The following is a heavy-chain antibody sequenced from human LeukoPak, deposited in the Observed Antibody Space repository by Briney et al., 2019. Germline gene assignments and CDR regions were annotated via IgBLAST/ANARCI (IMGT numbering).Heavy chain of an antibody. D-gene: IGHD2-15*01. CDR3: ASDSGSGGRYGSGHYYHYYMDV. CDR2: FNPNRGDK. Sequence: GASVKVSCKASGYTFTAYYMHWVRQAPARGLGWMGRFNPNRGDKKCAQKFQGRVTMTTDTSISTAYMEVRRLKSDDTAVYYCASDSGSGGRYGSGHYYHYYMDVWGKGTTVTVSS. J-gene: IGHJ6*03. CDR1: GYTFTAYY. V-gene: IGHV1-2*06.